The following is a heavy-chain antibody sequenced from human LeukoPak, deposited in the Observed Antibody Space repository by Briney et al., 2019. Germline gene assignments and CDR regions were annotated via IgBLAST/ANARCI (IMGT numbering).Heavy chain of an antibody. CDR1: GFSFSNAW. D-gene: IGHD7-27*01. Sequence: GGSLRLSCATSGFSFSNAWMNWVRQAPGKGLEWVGRIKSEVDGGTVDYAAPVKGRFTISRDDSKSTLYLQLNSLKTEDSAVYYCTKDPPLTGGVYSAYWGQGTLVTVSS. CDR2: IKSEVDGGTV. CDR3: TKDPPLTGGVYSAY. V-gene: IGHV3-15*07. J-gene: IGHJ4*02.